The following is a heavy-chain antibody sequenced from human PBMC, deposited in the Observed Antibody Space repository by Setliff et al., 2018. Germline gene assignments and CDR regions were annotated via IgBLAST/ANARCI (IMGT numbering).Heavy chain of an antibody. D-gene: IGHD2-15*01. V-gene: IGHV1-69*13. Sequence: SVKVSCKASGYIFTSYGFSWVRQAPGQGLEWMGGIIPMFGTTNYAQRFRGRVTITADESTTTAYLELSSLRSEDTAVYYCARVRDCSGGICHRGFHHYMDVWGKGTTVTVSS. CDR1: GYIFTSYG. CDR2: IIPMFGTT. CDR3: ARVRDCSGGICHRGFHHYMDV. J-gene: IGHJ6*03.